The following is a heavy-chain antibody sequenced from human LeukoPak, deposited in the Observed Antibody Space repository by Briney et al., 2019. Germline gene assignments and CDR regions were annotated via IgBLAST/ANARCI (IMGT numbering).Heavy chain of an antibody. Sequence: GGSLRLSCAASGFTFRTYSMNWVRQAPGKGLEWVSSISSSRSYIYYADSVKGRFTISRDNAKNSLYLQMNSLRAEDTAVYYCARHVRHYYGSGTSRGWFDPWGQGTLVTVSS. V-gene: IGHV3-21*01. CDR3: ARHVRHYYGSGTSRGWFDP. CDR2: ISSSRSYI. D-gene: IGHD3-10*01. J-gene: IGHJ5*02. CDR1: GFTFRTYS.